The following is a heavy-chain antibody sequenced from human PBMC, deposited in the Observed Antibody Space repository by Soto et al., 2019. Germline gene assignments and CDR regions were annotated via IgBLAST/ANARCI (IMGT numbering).Heavy chain of an antibody. D-gene: IGHD5-18*01. CDR3: ARHHERGGYGY. V-gene: IGHV4-39*01. CDR2: IYYSGST. CDR1: GGSIDKSTYY. J-gene: IGHJ4*02. Sequence: SETLSLTCPVSGGSIDKSTYYWCWIRQPPGKGLEWIGSIYYSGSTYYYPSFKSRVTISVDTSRNQFSLKLSSVTAADTAGYYCARHHERGGYGYGGQGTLVTVSS.